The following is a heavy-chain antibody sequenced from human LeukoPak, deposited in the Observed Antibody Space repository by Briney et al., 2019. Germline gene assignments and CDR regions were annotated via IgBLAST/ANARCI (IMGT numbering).Heavy chain of an antibody. D-gene: IGHD2-2*01. J-gene: IGHJ4*02. CDR2: IYYSGST. V-gene: IGHV4-59*08. Sequence: SETLSLTCSVSGGSISSYYWSWIRQPPGKGLEWIGYIYYSGSTKYNPSLKSRVTISVDTSKNQFSLKLTSVTAADTAVYYCARLGIGVVPSAMLGDYYFDYWGQGTLVTVSS. CDR1: GGSISSYY. CDR3: ARLGIGVVPSAMLGDYYFDY.